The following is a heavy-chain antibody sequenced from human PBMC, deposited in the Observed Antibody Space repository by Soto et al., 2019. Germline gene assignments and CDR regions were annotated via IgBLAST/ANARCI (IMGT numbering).Heavy chain of an antibody. Sequence: GGSLRLSCAASGFTVSSNYMSWVRQAPGKGLEWISIIYSAGNTYYAASVKGRFTISRDNSKNTLYLQMDSLGAEDTAVYYCARDFVVGGPTINYYYGMDVWGQGTTVTVSS. V-gene: IGHV3-66*01. CDR1: GFTVSSNY. CDR3: ARDFVVGGPTINYYYGMDV. J-gene: IGHJ6*02. D-gene: IGHD1-26*01. CDR2: IYSAGNT.